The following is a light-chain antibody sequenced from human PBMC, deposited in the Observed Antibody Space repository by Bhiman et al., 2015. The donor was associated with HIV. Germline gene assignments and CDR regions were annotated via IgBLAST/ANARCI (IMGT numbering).Light chain of an antibody. CDR1: DLGDKY. Sequence: SYDLTQPPSVSVSPGQTAIITCSGDDLGDKYACWYQQKPGQSPVLVIYQDSRRPSGIPERFSGSNSGNTATLTISGTQAMDEADYYCQAWDSGTGVFGTGTRVTVL. CDR3: QAWDSGTGV. J-gene: IGLJ1*01. V-gene: IGLV3-1*01. CDR2: QDS.